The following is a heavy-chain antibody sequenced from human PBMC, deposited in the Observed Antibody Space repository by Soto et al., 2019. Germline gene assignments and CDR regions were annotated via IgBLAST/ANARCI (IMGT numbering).Heavy chain of an antibody. CDR1: GFTFSNYA. CDR2: VIRSGTDT. D-gene: IGHD3-10*01. Sequence: PGGSLRLACAASGFTFSNYAMNWVRQAPGKGLEWVSVVIRSGTDTYYVDSVKGRFTVSRDNSKNTLYLQMNSLRAEDTAVYYCAKRSLAGTYYLGTMDVWGQGTTVTVSS. V-gene: IGHV3-23*01. J-gene: IGHJ6*02. CDR3: AKRSLAGTYYLGTMDV.